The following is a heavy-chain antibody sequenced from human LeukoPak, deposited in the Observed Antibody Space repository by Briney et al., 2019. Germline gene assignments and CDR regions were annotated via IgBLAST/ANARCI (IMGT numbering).Heavy chain of an antibody. Sequence: GESLKISCKGSGYSFTSYWIGWVRQMPGKGLEWMGIIYPGDSDTRYSSSFQGQVTISADKSISTAYLQWSSLKASDTAMYYCARGLSYCSGGSCYGYWGQGTLVTVSS. J-gene: IGHJ4*02. CDR1: GYSFTSYW. CDR2: IYPGDSDT. CDR3: ARGLSYCSGGSCYGY. V-gene: IGHV5-51*01. D-gene: IGHD2-15*01.